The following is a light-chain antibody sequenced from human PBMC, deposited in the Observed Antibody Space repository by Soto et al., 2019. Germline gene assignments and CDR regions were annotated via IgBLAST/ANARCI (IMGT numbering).Light chain of an antibody. V-gene: IGKV4-1*01. CDR2: WAS. CDR1: QSVLYSSNNKNY. Sequence: DIVMTQSPDSLAVSLGERATINCKSSQSVLYSSNNKNYLAWYQQKPGQPPKLLIYWASTRDSGVPDRFSGSGSGTDFTLTISSLQAEDVAVYYCLQYFNTRTVGQGTKVEIK. CDR3: LQYFNTRT. J-gene: IGKJ1*01.